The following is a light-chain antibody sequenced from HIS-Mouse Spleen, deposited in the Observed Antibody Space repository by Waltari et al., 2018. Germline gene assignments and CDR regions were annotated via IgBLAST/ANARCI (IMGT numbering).Light chain of an antibody. CDR3: QSADSSGTYVV. V-gene: IGLV3-25*03. CDR1: ALPKQY. J-gene: IGLJ2*01. Sequence: SYELTQPPSVSVSPGQTARITCSGDALPKQYAYWYQQKPGQAPVLVICKDSERPSGIPERFSGSSSGTTVTLTISGVQAEDEADYYCQSADSSGTYVVFGGGTKLTVL. CDR2: KDS.